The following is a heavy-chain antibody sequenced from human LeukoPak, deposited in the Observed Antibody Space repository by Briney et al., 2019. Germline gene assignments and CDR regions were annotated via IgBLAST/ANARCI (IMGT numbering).Heavy chain of an antibody. CDR3: ARDPHYYDSSGQGDYLDY. CDR2: INQDGSDK. CDR1: GLTFSIHW. V-gene: IGHV3-7*01. Sequence: GGSLRLSCAASGLTFSIHWMNWVRQAPGKGLECVANINQDGSDKYYVDSVKGRFTISRDNTKNSLYLQMNSLRAEDTAVYYCARDPHYYDSSGQGDYLDYWGQGTLVTVSS. J-gene: IGHJ4*02. D-gene: IGHD3-22*01.